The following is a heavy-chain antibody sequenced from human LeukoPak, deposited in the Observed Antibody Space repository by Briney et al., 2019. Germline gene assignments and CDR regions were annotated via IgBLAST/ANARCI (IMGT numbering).Heavy chain of an antibody. CDR1: GFTFSSYG. V-gene: IGHV3-30*18. Sequence: PGGSLRLSCAASGFTFSSYGMPWVRQAPGKGLEWVAVISYDGSNKYYADSVKGRFTISRDNSKNTLYLQMNSLRAEDTAVYYCANLAAAFDYWGQGTLVTVS. D-gene: IGHD6-13*01. J-gene: IGHJ4*02. CDR3: ANLAAAFDY. CDR2: ISYDGSNK.